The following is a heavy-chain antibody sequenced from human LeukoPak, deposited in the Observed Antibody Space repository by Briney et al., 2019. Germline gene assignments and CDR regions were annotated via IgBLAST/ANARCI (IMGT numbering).Heavy chain of an antibody. J-gene: IGHJ5*02. V-gene: IGHV3-74*01. CDR3: ARVRSGSYNWFDP. D-gene: IGHD1-26*01. CDR2: INTDGSRT. Sequence: GGSLRVSWAASGFTFSSYWMHWVRQAPGKGLVWVSRINTDGSRTSYADPVKGRFTISRDNAKNTLFLQMNSLRAEDTAVYYCARVRSGSYNWFDPWGQGTLVTVSS. CDR1: GFTFSSYW.